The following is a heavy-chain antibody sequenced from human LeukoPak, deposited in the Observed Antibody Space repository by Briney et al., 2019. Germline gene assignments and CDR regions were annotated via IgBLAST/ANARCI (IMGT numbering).Heavy chain of an antibody. D-gene: IGHD3-10*01. CDR3: ASSLGEVDWFDP. CDR1: GGTFSSYA. CDR2: IIPIFGTA. Sequence: SVKVSCKASGGTFSSYAISWVRQAPGQGLEWMGGIIPIFGTANYAQKFQGRVTITTDESTSTAYMELSSLRSEDTAVYYCASSLGEVDWFDPWGQGTLVTVAS. J-gene: IGHJ5*02. V-gene: IGHV1-69*05.